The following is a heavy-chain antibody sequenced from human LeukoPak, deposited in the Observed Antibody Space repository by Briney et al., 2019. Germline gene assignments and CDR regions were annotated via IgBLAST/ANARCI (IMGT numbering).Heavy chain of an antibody. CDR1: GGSISSYH. V-gene: IGHV4-34*01. CDR3: ARGEDGDYYFQH. CDR2: INHSGSS. D-gene: IGHD4-17*01. Sequence: SETLSLTCTVSGGSISSYHWSWIRQPPGKGLEWIGEINHSGSSNYNPSLKSRVTISVDTSKNQFSLQLSSVTAADTAVYYCARGEDGDYYFQHWGQGTLVTVSS. J-gene: IGHJ1*01.